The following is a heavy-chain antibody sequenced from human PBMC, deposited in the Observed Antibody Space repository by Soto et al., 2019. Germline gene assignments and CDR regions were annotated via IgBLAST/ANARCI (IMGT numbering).Heavy chain of an antibody. V-gene: IGHV4-39*01. Sequence: QLQLQESGPGLVKPSETLSLTCTVSGGSISSIRFSWGWVRQPPGKGLEWIGAIYNTGRTSYNPSLKSRVTISVDMSKNQFSLELTSVTAAETAVYHCVRYDTWGQGTLVTVSS. J-gene: IGHJ5*02. CDR1: GGSISSIRFS. CDR3: VRYDT. CDR2: IYNTGRT.